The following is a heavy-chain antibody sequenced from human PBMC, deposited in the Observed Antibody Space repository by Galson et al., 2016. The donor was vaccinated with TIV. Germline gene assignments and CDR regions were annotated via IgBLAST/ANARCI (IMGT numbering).Heavy chain of an antibody. J-gene: IGHJ6*02. CDR1: GGYISSRNW. D-gene: IGHD3-3*01. CDR2: ISDSGST. Sequence: SLTCAVSGGYISSRNWWTWVRQPPGKGLEWIGEISDSGSTNYNPSLKSRVTMSVDKSKNRFSLKLSSVTAADTAIYYCVRDRDVAISGVIYYTGMDVWGQGTTVTVSS. V-gene: IGHV4-4*02. CDR3: VRDRDVAISGVIYYTGMDV.